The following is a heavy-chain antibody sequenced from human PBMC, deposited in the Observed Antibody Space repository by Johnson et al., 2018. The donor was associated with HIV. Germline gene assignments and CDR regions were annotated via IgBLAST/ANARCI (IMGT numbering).Heavy chain of an antibody. D-gene: IGHD3-16*01. J-gene: IGHJ3*02. V-gene: IGHV3-66*02. Sequence: VLLVESGGGLVQPGGSLRLSCAASGFTVSSNYMSWVRQAPGKGLEWVSVIYSGGSTYYADSVKGRFTISRDNSKNTLYLQMNSLRAEDTAVYYCARSPEGGACDIWGQGTMVTVSS. CDR1: GFTVSSNY. CDR3: ARSPEGGACDI. CDR2: IYSGGST.